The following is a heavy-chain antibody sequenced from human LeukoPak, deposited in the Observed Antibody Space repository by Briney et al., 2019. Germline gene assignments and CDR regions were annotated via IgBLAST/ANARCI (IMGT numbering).Heavy chain of an antibody. Sequence: SVKVSCKASGGTFSNYAISRVRQAPGQGLEWMGGIIPIFHTTNYAQKFQGRVTITADKSTTTAYMELSSLRSEDTAVYYCAREWELPNWFDPWGQGTLVTVSS. D-gene: IGHD1-26*01. CDR1: GGTFSNYA. CDR3: AREWELPNWFDP. V-gene: IGHV1-69*06. CDR2: IIPIFHTT. J-gene: IGHJ5*02.